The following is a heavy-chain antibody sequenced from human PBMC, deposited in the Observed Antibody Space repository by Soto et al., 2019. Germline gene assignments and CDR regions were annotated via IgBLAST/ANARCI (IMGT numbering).Heavy chain of an antibody. D-gene: IGHD3-22*01. CDR1: GLTSSSFA. CDR2: ISGSGGST. Sequence: RSLTLACAASGLTSSSFAISWVRQAPGKGLEWVSAISGSGGSTYYADSVKGRFTISRDNSKNTLYLQMNSLRDEDTAVYYCARLQSAYDSSGYYYEQDYWGQGTLVTVYS. V-gene: IGHV3-23*01. CDR3: ARLQSAYDSSGYYYEQDY. J-gene: IGHJ4*02.